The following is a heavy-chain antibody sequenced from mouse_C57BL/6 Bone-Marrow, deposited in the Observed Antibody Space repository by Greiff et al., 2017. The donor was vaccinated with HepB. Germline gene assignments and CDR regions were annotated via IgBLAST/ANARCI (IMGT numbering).Heavy chain of an antibody. CDR2: ISSGGSYT. V-gene: IGHV5-6*01. D-gene: IGHD1-1*01. CDR1: GFTFSSYG. J-gene: IGHJ2*01. Sequence: EVKLVESGGDLVKPGGSLKLSCAASGFTFSSYGMSWVRQTPDKRLEWVATISSGGSYTYYPDSVKGRFTITRDNAKNTLYLQMSSLKSEDTAMYYCARIYYGSSYEYYFDYWGRGTTLTVSS. CDR3: ARIYYGSSYEYYFDY.